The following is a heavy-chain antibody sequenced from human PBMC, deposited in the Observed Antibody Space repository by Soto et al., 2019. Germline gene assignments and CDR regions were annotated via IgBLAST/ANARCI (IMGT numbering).Heavy chain of an antibody. CDR1: GFTFSSYA. V-gene: IGHV3-23*01. CDR2: ISGSGGST. Sequence: EVQLLESGGGLVQPGGSLRLSCAASGFTFSSYAMSWVRQAPGKGLEWVSAISGSGGSTYYADSMKGRFTISRDNSKNTLYLQMNSLRAEDTAVYYCAKYGYYDYIWGSYPEGDFDYWGQGTLVTVSS. J-gene: IGHJ4*02. D-gene: IGHD3-16*02. CDR3: AKYGYYDYIWGSYPEGDFDY.